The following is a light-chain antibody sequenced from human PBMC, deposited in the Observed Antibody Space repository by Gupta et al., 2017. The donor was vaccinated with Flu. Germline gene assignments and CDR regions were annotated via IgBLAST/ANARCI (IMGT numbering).Light chain of an antibody. J-gene: IGKJ2*01. CDR2: EAT. V-gene: IGKV5-2*01. Sequence: PAFMSATPGDKVNISCKASQDIDDEMNWYQQKPGEAAIFIIQEATTLVPGIPPRVSGSGYGPECTLTSNNIESEDAAYYVGLKHDKVPYTFGQGTKREIK. CDR3: LKHDKVPYT. CDR1: QDIDDE.